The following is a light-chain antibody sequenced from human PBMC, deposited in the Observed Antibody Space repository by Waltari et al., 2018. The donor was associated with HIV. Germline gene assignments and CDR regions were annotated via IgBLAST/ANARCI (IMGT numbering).Light chain of an antibody. CDR1: SSEVGGYTY. Sequence: QSALTQPASVSGSPGQSIPISCTGTSSEVGGYTYVSWYQQHPGKAPKLMIFEVSNRPSGVSNRFSGSKSVNTASLTISGLQAEDEADYYCSSYTTRSTPDPNWVFGGGTKLTVL. CDR2: EVS. CDR3: SSYTTRSTPDPNWV. J-gene: IGLJ3*02. V-gene: IGLV2-14*01.